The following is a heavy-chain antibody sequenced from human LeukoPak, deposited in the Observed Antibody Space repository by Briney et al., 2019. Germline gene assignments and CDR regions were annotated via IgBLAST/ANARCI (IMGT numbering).Heavy chain of an antibody. J-gene: IGHJ3*02. CDR2: MNPNSGNT. D-gene: IGHD3-22*01. Sequence: GASVKVSCKASGYTFTSYDINWVRQTTGQGLEWMGWMNPNSGNTGYAQKFQGRVTMTRTTSMSTAYMELNSLRSEDTAVYYCARADHYYDSSGYPLGDIWGQGTMVTVSS. CDR3: ARADHYYDSSGYPLGDI. V-gene: IGHV1-8*01. CDR1: GYTFTSYD.